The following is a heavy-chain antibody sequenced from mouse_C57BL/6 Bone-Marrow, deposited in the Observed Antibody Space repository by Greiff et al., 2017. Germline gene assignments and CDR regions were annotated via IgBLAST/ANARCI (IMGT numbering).Heavy chain of an antibody. CDR2: INPGSGGT. CDR1: GYAFTNYL. J-gene: IGHJ2*01. CDR3: ARIGPYYFDY. Sequence: QVQLQQSGAELVRPGTSVKVSCKASGYAFTNYLIEWVKQRPGQGLEWIGVINPGSGGTNYNEKFKGKATLTADKSSSTAYMQLSSLTSEDSAVYFCARIGPYYFDYWGQGTTLTVSS. V-gene: IGHV1-54*01.